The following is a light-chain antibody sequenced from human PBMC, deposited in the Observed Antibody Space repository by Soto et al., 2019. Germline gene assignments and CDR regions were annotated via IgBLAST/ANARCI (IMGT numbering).Light chain of an antibody. V-gene: IGKV1-39*01. CDR2: AAS. J-gene: IGKJ2*01. CDR1: QSISSF. Sequence: DIQMTQSPSSLSASVGDRVTITCRASQSISSFLNWYQQKPGKAPNLLIYAASSLQSGVPSRFSGSRSGTDFTLTITSLQPEDFATYYCQHSYSTPYTFGQGTKLEIK. CDR3: QHSYSTPYT.